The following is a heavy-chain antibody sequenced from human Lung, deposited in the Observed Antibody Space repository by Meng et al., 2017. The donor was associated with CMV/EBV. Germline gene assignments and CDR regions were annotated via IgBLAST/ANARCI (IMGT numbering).Heavy chain of an antibody. J-gene: IGHJ5*02. V-gene: IGHV3-11*01. D-gene: IGHD4-11*01. CDR3: ARGAYTVTSFAEGRFDP. Sequence: SCAASGFTFSDYYMSWIRQAPRKGLEWVSHISPSGSTRYYADSVNGRFTISRDNADNSLYLQINSLRAEDTAVYYCARGAYTVTSFAEGRFDPWG. CDR1: GFTFSDYY. CDR2: ISPSGSTR.